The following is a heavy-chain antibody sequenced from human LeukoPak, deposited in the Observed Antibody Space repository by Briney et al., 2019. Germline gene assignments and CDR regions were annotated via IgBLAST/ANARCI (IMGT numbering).Heavy chain of an antibody. CDR2: ISGSGGST. D-gene: IGHD3-22*01. CDR1: GFTFSSYA. Sequence: GGSLRLSCAASGFTFSSYAMSWVRQAPGRGLEWVSAISGSGGSTYYADSVKGRFTISRDNSKNTLYLQMNSLRAEDTAVYYCARGPGEWLLLADFDYWGQGTLVTVSS. V-gene: IGHV3-23*01. CDR3: ARGPGEWLLLADFDY. J-gene: IGHJ4*02.